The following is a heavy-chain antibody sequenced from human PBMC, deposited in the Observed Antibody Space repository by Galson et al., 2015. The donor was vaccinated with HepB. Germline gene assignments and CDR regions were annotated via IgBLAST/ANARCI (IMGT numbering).Heavy chain of an antibody. J-gene: IGHJ5*02. CDR2: INHSGST. V-gene: IGHV4-34*01. CDR1: GGSFSGYY. D-gene: IGHD3-10*01. CDR3: ARGWFGELXVLFSPGRGFDP. Sequence: SETLSLTCXXYGGSFSGYYWSWIRQPPGKGLEWIGEINHSGSTNYNPSLKSRVTISVDTSKNQFSLKLSSXTAADTAVYYCARGWFGELXVLFSPGRGFDPWGXXTLVT.